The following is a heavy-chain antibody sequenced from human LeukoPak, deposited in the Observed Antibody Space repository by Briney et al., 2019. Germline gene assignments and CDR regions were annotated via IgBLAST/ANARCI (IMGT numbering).Heavy chain of an antibody. CDR2: ISAYNGNT. CDR3: ARDRRFADDSSGYYPPGDY. Sequence: GASVKVSCKASGYTFTSYGISWVQQAPGQGLEWMGWISAYNGNTNYAQKLQGRVTMTTDTSTSTAYMELRSLRSDDTAVYYCARDRRFADDSSGYYPPGDYWGQGTLVTVSS. J-gene: IGHJ4*02. D-gene: IGHD3-22*01. CDR1: GYTFTSYG. V-gene: IGHV1-18*01.